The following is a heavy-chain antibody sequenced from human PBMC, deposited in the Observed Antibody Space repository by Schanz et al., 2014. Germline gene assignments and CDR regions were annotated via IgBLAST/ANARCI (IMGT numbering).Heavy chain of an antibody. D-gene: IGHD3-10*01. CDR3: ARAQGVIRLYYCVDV. CDR1: GFTFSDYY. CDR2: MSYDGSNK. J-gene: IGHJ6*02. Sequence: QVQLVDSGGGLVKPGGSLRLSCAASGFTFSDYYMTWIRQAPGKGLEWVAVMSYDGSNKYYADSVRGRFTISRDNSMNTVYLQMNSLRSDDAAVYYCARAQGVIRLYYCVDVWGQGTTVTVSS. V-gene: IGHV3-30*14.